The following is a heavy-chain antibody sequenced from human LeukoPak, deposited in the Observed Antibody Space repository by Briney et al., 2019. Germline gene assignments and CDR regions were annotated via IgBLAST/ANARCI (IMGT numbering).Heavy chain of an antibody. V-gene: IGHV3-23*01. CDR1: GFTFSSYA. CDR2: ISGSGGST. CDR3: ASHYCGGDCYTSLGWFDP. Sequence: GGSLRLSCAASGFTFSSYAMSWVRQAPGKGLERVSGISGSGGSTYYADSVKGRFTISRDNFKNTLYLQMNSLRAEDTAVYYCASHYCGGDCYTSLGWFDPWGQGTLVTVSS. J-gene: IGHJ5*02. D-gene: IGHD2-21*02.